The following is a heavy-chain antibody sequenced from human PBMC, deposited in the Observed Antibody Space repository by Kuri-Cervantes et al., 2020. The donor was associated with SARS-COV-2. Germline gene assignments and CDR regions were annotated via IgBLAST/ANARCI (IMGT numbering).Heavy chain of an antibody. CDR3: ARHVRYFAYYFDY. CDR1: GGSISNTSYY. D-gene: IGHD3-9*01. CDR2: MYYSGST. Sequence: SETLSLTCTVSGGSISNTSYYWSWIRQSPGKGLEWIGSMYYSGSTYDSPSLKSRVTISADTSKNQFSLKLSFVTAADTAVYYCARHVRYFAYYFDYWGQGTLVTVSS. V-gene: IGHV4-39*01. J-gene: IGHJ4*02.